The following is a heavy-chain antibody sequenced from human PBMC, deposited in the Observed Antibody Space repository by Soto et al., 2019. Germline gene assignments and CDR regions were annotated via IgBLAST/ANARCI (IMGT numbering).Heavy chain of an antibody. D-gene: IGHD1-7*01. Sequence: QVQLVQSGAEVKEPGASVKVSCKASGFIFTSFDINWVRQATGQGLEWMGWMNPNTGNAGHEHKLQGRVTMTRNPSITTAYMELSNLTSEDTAVYYCARGRLMGTADSWGQGTLVTVSS. CDR2: MNPNTGNA. CDR1: GFIFTSFD. V-gene: IGHV1-8*01. J-gene: IGHJ4*02. CDR3: ARGRLMGTADS.